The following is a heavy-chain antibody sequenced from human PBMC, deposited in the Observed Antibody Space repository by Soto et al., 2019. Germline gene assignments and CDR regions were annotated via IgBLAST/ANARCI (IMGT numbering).Heavy chain of an antibody. CDR2: INHSGST. V-gene: IGHV4-34*01. D-gene: IGHD2-15*01. CDR1: GGSFSGYY. Sequence: QVQLQQWGAGLLKPSETLSLTCAVYGGSFSGYYWSWIRQPPGKGLEWIGEINHSGSTNYNPSLKSRVTISVDTSKNQFSLKLSSVTAADTAVYYCERAPEDIQTIDYWGQGTLVTVSS. CDR3: ERAPEDIQTIDY. J-gene: IGHJ4*02.